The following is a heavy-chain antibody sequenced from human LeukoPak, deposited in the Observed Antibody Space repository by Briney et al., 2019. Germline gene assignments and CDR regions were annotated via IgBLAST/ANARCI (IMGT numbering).Heavy chain of an antibody. V-gene: IGHV3-15*05. CDR3: TTVTRRPVGL. CDR2: IKSKTDGGTI. J-gene: IGHJ4*02. CDR1: GFSFTNAW. Sequence: PGGSLRLSCAASGFSFTNAWMSWVRQAPGKGLEWVGRIKSKTDGGTIDYAAPVKGRFTISSDDSKNTLFLQMNSLKIEDTAVYYCTTVTRRPVGLWGQGTLVTVSS.